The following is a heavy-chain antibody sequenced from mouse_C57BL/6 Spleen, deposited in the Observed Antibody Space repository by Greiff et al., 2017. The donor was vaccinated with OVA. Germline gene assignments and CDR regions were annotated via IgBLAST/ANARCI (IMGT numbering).Heavy chain of an antibody. CDR2: ISSGGSYT. Sequence: EVQLVESGGDLVKPGGSLKLSCAASGFTFSSYGMSWVRQTPDKRLEWVATISSGGSYTYYPDSVKGRFTISRDNAKNTLYLQMSSLKSEDTAMYYCARSWDYDVGFAYWGQGTLVTVSA. D-gene: IGHD2-4*01. CDR1: GFTFSSYG. CDR3: ARSWDYDVGFAY. J-gene: IGHJ3*01. V-gene: IGHV5-6*01.